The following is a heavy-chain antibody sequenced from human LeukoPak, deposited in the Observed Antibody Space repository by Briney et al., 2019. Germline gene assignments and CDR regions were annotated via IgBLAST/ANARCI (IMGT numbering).Heavy chain of an antibody. Sequence: ASVKVSCKASGYTFTSYGISWVRQAPGQGLEWMGWISAYNGNTNYAQKLQGRVTMTTETSTSTAYTELRSLRSDDTAVYYCARVRHIVVVVAATPELRKDRWFDPWGQGTLVTVSS. V-gene: IGHV1-18*01. CDR2: ISAYNGNT. CDR1: GYTFTSYG. CDR3: ARVRHIVVVVAATPELRKDRWFDP. D-gene: IGHD2-15*01. J-gene: IGHJ5*02.